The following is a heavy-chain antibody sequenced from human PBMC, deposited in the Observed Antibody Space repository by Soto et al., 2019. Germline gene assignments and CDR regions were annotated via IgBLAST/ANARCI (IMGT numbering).Heavy chain of an antibody. CDR2: ISGSGGST. CDR3: ANTGGYSYGVFDY. V-gene: IGHV3-23*01. J-gene: IGHJ4*02. CDR1: GFTLSSYA. D-gene: IGHD5-18*01. Sequence: LRLSCAASGFTLSSYAMSWVRQAPGKGLEWVSGISGSGGSTYYADSVKGRFTISRDNSKNTLYLQMNSLRAEDTAVYYCANTGGYSYGVFDYWGQGTLVTVSS.